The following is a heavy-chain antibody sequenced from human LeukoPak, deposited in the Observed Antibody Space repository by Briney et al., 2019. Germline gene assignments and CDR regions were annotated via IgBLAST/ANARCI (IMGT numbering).Heavy chain of an antibody. D-gene: IGHD5-24*01. V-gene: IGHV1-46*01. J-gene: IGHJ5*02. CDR3: ARDNSVRDEAWWFNP. CDR1: GYAFTSNY. Sequence: ASVKVSCKAFGYAFTSNYMHWVRQAPGQGPEWMGVISPSGGSTTYAQKFQGRVTLTRDMSTSADYLELSSLRSEDTAVYYCARDNSVRDEAWWFNPWGRGTLVTVSS. CDR2: ISPSGGST.